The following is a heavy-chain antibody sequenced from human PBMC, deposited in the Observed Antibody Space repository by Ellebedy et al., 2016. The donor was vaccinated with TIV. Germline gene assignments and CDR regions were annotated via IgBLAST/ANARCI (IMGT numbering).Heavy chain of an antibody. CDR3: ARTGRFHGEAFCMDV. V-gene: IGHV4-34*01. D-gene: IGHD4-17*01. Sequence: SETLSLXXAVYGGSFSGYYWSWIRQPPGKGLEWIGEINHSGSTNYNPSLKSRVTISVDTSKNQFSLKLSSVTAADTAVYYCARTGRFHGEAFCMDVWGQGTTVTVSS. CDR1: GGSFSGYY. J-gene: IGHJ6*02. CDR2: INHSGST.